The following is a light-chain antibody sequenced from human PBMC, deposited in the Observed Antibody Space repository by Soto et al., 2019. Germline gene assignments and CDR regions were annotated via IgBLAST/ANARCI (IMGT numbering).Light chain of an antibody. V-gene: IGKV3-11*01. CDR2: DAS. Sequence: EVVLIQSPATLSLSPGERATLSCRASQSVNTYLAWYQHKPGQAPRLLIYDASNRASGIPARFSGSGSGTDFTLTISSLEPEDFAVYYCQQRSNWPPITFGQGTRLEIK. CDR3: QQRSNWPPIT. J-gene: IGKJ5*01. CDR1: QSVNTY.